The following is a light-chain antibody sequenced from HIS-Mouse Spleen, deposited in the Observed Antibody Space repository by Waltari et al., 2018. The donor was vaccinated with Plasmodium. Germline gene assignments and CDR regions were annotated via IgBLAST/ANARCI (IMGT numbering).Light chain of an antibody. CDR1: QSISSY. CDR2: AAS. V-gene: IGKV1-39*01. CDR3: QQSYSTPPT. Sequence: DIQMTQSPSSLSASVADRVTITCRESQSISSYLNWYQQKPGKAPKLLIYAASSLQSGVPSRFSGSGSGTDFTLTISSLQPEDFATYYCQQSYSTPPTFGGGTKVEIK. J-gene: IGKJ4*01.